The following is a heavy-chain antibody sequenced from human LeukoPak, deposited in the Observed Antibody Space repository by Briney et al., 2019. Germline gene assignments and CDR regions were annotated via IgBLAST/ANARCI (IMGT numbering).Heavy chain of an antibody. D-gene: IGHD2-2*01. CDR1: GGSFSGYY. CDR2: INHSGST. V-gene: IGHV4-34*01. CDR3: ARGIRYCSSTSCYLGYDFWSGYFDY. Sequence: PSETLSLTCAVYGGSFSGYYWSWIRQPPGKGLEWIGEINHSGSTNYNPSLKSRVTISVDTSKNQFSLKLSSVTAADTSLYHAARGIRYCSSTSCYLGYDFWSGYFDYWGQGTLVTVSS. J-gene: IGHJ4*02.